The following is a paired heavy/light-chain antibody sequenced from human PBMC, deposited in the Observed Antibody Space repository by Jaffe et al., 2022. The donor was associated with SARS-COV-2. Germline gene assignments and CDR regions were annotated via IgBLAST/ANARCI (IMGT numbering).Light chain of an antibody. Sequence: DMVMTQSPLSLPVTPGEPASISCRSSQSLLQSNGNNYLDWYLQKPGQSPQLLIYLGSNRASGVPDRFSGSGSGTDFTLKISRVEAEDVGVYYCMQGGQTPWTFGQGTKVEIK. CDR3: MQGGQTPWT. CDR2: LGS. V-gene: IGKV2-28*01. CDR1: QSLLQSNGNNY. J-gene: IGKJ1*01.
Heavy chain of an antibody. CDR3: ARGIVGAARCDP. V-gene: IGHV3-66*02. Sequence: EVQVVESGGGLVQPGGSLRLSCTASGFTISSYHISWVRQAPGKGLELVSIIYSGGSTYYADSVKGRFTISRDTFQNTVYLQITSLNLEDTAVYYCARGIVGAARCDPWGQGTLVTVSS. CDR1: GFTISSYH. J-gene: IGHJ5*02. CDR2: IYSGGST. D-gene: IGHD1-26*01.